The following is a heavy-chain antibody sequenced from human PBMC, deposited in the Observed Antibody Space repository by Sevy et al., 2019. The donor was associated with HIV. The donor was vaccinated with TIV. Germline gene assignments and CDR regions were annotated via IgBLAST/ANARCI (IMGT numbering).Heavy chain of an antibody. CDR2: ISWNSGSI. D-gene: IGHD2-15*01. Sequence: GGSLRLSCAASGFTFDDYAMHWVRQAPGKGLEWVSGISWNSGSIGYAYSVKGRFTISRDNAKNSLYLQMNSLRAEDTALYYCAKDRGMGILGYCSGGSCYSVYYYYGMDVWGQGTTVTVSS. CDR1: GFTFDDYA. V-gene: IGHV3-9*01. J-gene: IGHJ6*02. CDR3: AKDRGMGILGYCSGGSCYSVYYYYGMDV.